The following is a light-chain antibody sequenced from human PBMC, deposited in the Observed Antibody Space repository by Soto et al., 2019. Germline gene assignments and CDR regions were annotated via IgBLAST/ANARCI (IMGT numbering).Light chain of an antibody. J-gene: IGLJ1*01. CDR3: KSYAGSNTYV. V-gene: IGLV2-14*01. CDR1: SSDVGAYNY. Sequence: QSVLTQPASVSGSPGQLITFSCTGTSSDVGAYNYVSWYQQLPGKAPKLIIYEVSNRPSGVSNRFSGSKSVNTASLTVSGLQAADEADYFCKSYAGSNTYVFGSGTKVTVL. CDR2: EVS.